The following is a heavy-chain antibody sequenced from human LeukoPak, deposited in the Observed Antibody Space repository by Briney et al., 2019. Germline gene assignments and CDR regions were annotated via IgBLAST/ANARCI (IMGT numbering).Heavy chain of an antibody. Sequence: PGGSLRLSCAASGFTFSSYGMHWVRQAPGKGLEWVAFIRYDGSNKYYADSVKGRFTISRDNSKNTLYLQMNRLRAEDTAVYYCAKDLAYYDSSGYTYFDYWGQGTLVTVSS. V-gene: IGHV3-30*02. CDR3: AKDLAYYDSSGYTYFDY. CDR2: IRYDGSNK. CDR1: GFTFSSYG. J-gene: IGHJ4*02. D-gene: IGHD3-22*01.